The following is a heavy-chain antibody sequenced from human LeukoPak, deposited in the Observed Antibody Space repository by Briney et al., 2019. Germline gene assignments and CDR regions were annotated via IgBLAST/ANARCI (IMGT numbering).Heavy chain of an antibody. J-gene: IGHJ4*02. D-gene: IGHD4-17*01. CDR3: ARGNDYGDYVPSYYFDY. CDR1: GFTFSSYG. CDR2: ISTSGSTI. V-gene: IGHV3-48*04. Sequence: GGSLRLSRAASGFTFSSYGMHWVRQAPGKGLEWVSYISTSGSTIYYADSVKGRFTISRDNARNSLYLQMNSLRAEDTAVYYCARGNDYGDYVPSYYFDYWGQGTLVTVSS.